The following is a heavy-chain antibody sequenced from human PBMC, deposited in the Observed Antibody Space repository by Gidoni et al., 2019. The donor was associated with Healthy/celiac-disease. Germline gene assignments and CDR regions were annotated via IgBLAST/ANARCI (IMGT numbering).Heavy chain of an antibody. J-gene: IGHJ4*02. CDR2: INPILGIA. Sequence: QVQLVQSGAEVKKPGSSVKVSCKASGGTFSSYAISWVRQAPGQGLEWMGRINPILGIANYAQKFQGRVTITADKSTSTAYMELSSLRSEDTAVYYCARGLYYDSSGYYYPLDYWGQGILVTVSS. V-gene: IGHV1-69*09. CDR3: ARGLYYDSSGYYYPLDY. D-gene: IGHD3-22*01. CDR1: GGTFSSYA.